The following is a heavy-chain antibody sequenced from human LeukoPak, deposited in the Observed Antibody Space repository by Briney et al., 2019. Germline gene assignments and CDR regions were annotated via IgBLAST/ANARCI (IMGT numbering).Heavy chain of an antibody. Sequence: PGGSLRLSCSASGFTFSSYAMHWVRQAPGKGLEYVSTISSNGGTTYYADSVKGRFTISRDNSKNTLYLQMSSLRVEDTAVYYCMRDDVYYDASGSPPAWGQGTLVTVSS. D-gene: IGHD3-10*01. CDR2: ISSNGGTT. CDR1: GFTFSSYA. V-gene: IGHV3-64D*09. CDR3: MRDDVYYDASGSPPA. J-gene: IGHJ5*02.